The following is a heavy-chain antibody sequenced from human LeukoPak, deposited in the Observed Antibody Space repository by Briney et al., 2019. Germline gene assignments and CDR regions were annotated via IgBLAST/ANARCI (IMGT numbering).Heavy chain of an antibody. CDR3: ARERTGFYLAC. V-gene: IGHV3-23*01. CDR1: GFTFSSYA. D-gene: IGHD3/OR15-3a*01. CDR2: ISGSGGST. J-gene: IGHJ4*02. Sequence: GGSLRLSCAASGFTFSSYAMSWVRQAPGKGLEWVSAISGSGGSTYYADSVKGRFTISRDDSTSTLYLQMNSLRAEDTAVYYCARERTGFYLACWGQGTLVTVSS.